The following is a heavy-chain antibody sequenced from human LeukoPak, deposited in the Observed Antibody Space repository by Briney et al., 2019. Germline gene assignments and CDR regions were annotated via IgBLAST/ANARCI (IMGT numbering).Heavy chain of an antibody. V-gene: IGHV5-51*01. CDR2: IYPGDSDT. CDR3: ARVIVVVTASPGYFDY. Sequence: PGESLKISCKGSGYSFTSYWIGWVRQMPGKGLEWMGIIYPGDSDTRYSPSFQGQVTISADKSISTAYLQWSSLKASDTAMYYCARVIVVVTASPGYFDYWGQGTLVTVSS. D-gene: IGHD2-21*02. J-gene: IGHJ4*02. CDR1: GYSFTSYW.